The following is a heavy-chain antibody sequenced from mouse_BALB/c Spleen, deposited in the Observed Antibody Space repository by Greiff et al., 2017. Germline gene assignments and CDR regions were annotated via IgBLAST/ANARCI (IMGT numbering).Heavy chain of an antibody. CDR1: GFTFSSYA. V-gene: IGHV5-9-3*01. CDR3: ARQGKVDGYSYYFDY. CDR2: ISSGGSYT. J-gene: IGHJ2*01. D-gene: IGHD2-3*01. Sequence: VQLKESGGGLVKPGGSLKLSCAASGFTFSSYAMSWVRQTPEKRLEWVATISSGGSYTYYPDSVKGRFTISRDNAKNTLYLQMSSLRSEDTAMYYCARQGKVDGYSYYFDYWGQGTTLTVSS.